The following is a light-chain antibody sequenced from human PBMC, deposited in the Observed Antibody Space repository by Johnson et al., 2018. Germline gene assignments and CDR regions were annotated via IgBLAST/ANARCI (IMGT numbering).Light chain of an antibody. CDR3: GTWDSRLSAGNV. V-gene: IGLV1-51*02. CDR2: ENN. CDR1: SSNIGNNY. Sequence: QSVLTQPPSVSAAPGQKVTISCSGSSSNIGNNYVSWYQQLPGTAPKLLIYENNKRPSGIPDRFSGSKSGTSATLGITGLQTGDEADYYCGTWDSRLSAGNVFGTVTKGTVL. J-gene: IGLJ1*01.